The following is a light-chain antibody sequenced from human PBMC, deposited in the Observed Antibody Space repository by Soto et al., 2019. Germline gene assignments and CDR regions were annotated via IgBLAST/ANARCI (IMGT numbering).Light chain of an antibody. CDR1: NIGTKS. Sequence: SYELTQPPSVSVAPGQTARITCGGSNIGTKSVHWYQLRPGQAPVVVVYDDSDRPSGIPERFSGFNSGSTATLTISRVEDGDEADYFCQVWDSSIDHDVFGTGTKVTVL. J-gene: IGLJ1*01. CDR3: QVWDSSIDHDV. V-gene: IGLV3-21*02. CDR2: DDS.